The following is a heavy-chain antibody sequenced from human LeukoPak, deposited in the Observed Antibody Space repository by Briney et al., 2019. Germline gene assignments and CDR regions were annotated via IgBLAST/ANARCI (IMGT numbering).Heavy chain of an antibody. V-gene: IGHV3-23*01. J-gene: IGHJ4*02. Sequence: PGGSLRLSCAASGFTFSSYSMNWVRQAPGKGLEWVSGISGSGGSTYYADSVKGRSTISRDNSKNTLYLQMSSLRAEDTAVYYCAKDRSWAATTTRLYSFDYWGQGTLVTVSS. CDR3: AKDRSWAATTTRLYSFDY. CDR1: GFTFSSYS. CDR2: ISGSGGST. D-gene: IGHD1-26*01.